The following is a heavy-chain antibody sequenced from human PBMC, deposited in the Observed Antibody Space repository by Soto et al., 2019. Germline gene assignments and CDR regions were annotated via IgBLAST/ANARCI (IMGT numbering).Heavy chain of an antibody. D-gene: IGHD2-21*02. Sequence: GGSLRLSCAASGFTFSSYWMHWVRQAPGKGLVWVSRINSDGSSTSYADSVKGRFTISRDNAKNTLYLQMNSLRAEDTAVYSCARVPYCGGDCYGYYYYGMDVWGQGTTVTVSS. CDR1: GFTFSSYW. J-gene: IGHJ6*02. V-gene: IGHV3-74*01. CDR3: ARVPYCGGDCYGYYYYGMDV. CDR2: INSDGSST.